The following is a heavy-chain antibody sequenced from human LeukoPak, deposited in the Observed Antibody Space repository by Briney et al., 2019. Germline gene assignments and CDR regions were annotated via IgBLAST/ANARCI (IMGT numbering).Heavy chain of an antibody. CDR3: ARGMITFGGVIATYYFDY. D-gene: IGHD3-16*02. Sequence: GGSLRLSCAASGFTFSSYGMHWVRQAPGKGLEWVAVIWYDGSNKYYADSMKGRFTISRDNSKNTLYLQMNSLRAEDTAVYYCARGMITFGGVIATYYFDYWGQGTLVTVSS. J-gene: IGHJ4*02. CDR1: GFTFSSYG. V-gene: IGHV3-33*01. CDR2: IWYDGSNK.